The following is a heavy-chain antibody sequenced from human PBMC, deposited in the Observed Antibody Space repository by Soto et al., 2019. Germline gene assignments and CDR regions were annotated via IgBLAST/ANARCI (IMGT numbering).Heavy chain of an antibody. V-gene: IGHV1-69*13. CDR1: GGTFSSYA. D-gene: IGHD3-10*01. J-gene: IGHJ4*02. Sequence: GASVKVSCKASGGTFSSYAISWVRQAPGQGLEWMGGIIPIFGTANYAQKFQGRVTITADESTSTAYMELSSLRSEDTAVYYCARSLAVRGVIMAGSPFDYWGQGTLVTVSS. CDR3: ARSLAVRGVIMAGSPFDY. CDR2: IIPIFGTA.